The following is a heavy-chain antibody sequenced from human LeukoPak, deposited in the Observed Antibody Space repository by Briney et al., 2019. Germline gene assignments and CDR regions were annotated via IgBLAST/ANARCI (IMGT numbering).Heavy chain of an antibody. D-gene: IGHD1-26*01. V-gene: IGHV1-2*04. CDR3: ARGNGAVLATTVDFDY. J-gene: IGHJ4*02. Sequence: ASVKVSCKASEYTLTDYYMHWVRQAPGQGPEWMGWINPKSGDTKYAQKFQGSVTMTRDTSINTAYMELSRLRSDDTAVYYCARGNGAVLATTVDFDYWGQGTLVTVSS. CDR1: EYTLTDYY. CDR2: INPKSGDT.